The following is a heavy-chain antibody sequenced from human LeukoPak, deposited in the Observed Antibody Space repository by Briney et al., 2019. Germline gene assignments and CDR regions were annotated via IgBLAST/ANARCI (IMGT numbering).Heavy chain of an antibody. V-gene: IGHV4-31*03. D-gene: IGHD2-2*01. CDR1: GGSVSSAGYY. Sequence: PSQTLSLTCTVSGGSVSSAGYYWSWIRQHPGKALEWIGYIYYRGSTYFNPSLKSRVTISVDTSANQFSLKLSSVTAADTAFYYCVRATGYCGTSGCYSLDYWGQGTLVTVSS. J-gene: IGHJ4*02. CDR2: IYYRGST. CDR3: VRATGYCGTSGCYSLDY.